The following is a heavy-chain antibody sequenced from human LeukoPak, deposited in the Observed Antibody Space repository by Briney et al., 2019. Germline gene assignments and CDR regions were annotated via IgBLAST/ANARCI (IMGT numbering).Heavy chain of an antibody. Sequence: GGSVTLSCTPSSFTLANYGTSCVRHAPGEGLEWVALIVSITYGSTIQYAASVKGRFTISRDDSKSIAYMQMNSLKTEDTAVYYCTRAPYYDFIKDYWGQGTLVTVSA. V-gene: IGHV3-49*04. D-gene: IGHD3-3*01. CDR1: SFTLANYG. CDR3: TRAPYYDFIKDY. J-gene: IGHJ4*02. CDR2: IVSITYGSTI.